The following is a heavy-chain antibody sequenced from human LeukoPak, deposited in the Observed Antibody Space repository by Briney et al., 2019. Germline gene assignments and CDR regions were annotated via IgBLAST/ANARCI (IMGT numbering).Heavy chain of an antibody. V-gene: IGHV3-11*01. J-gene: IGHJ6*02. CDR1: GFTFSDYN. CDR3: ARSIGLTGGGVDV. CDR2: ITDSGNTI. D-gene: IGHD3-9*01. Sequence: PGGALRLSCAASGFTFSDYNMNWVRQAPGKGLEWVSYITDSGNTIHYADSVKGRFTISRDNAKNSLYLQMNSLRAEDTAVYYCARSIGLTGGGVDVWGQGTTVTVSS.